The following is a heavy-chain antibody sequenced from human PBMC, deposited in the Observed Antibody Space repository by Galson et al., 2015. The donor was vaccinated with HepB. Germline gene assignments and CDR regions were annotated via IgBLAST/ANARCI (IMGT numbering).Heavy chain of an antibody. CDR1: GFTVSNSH. J-gene: IGHJ4*02. CDR3: ARVTQSFRYFDY. Sequence: SLRLSCAASGFTVSNSHMSWVRQAPGKGLEWVSVIYSGDSTYYADSVKGRFTVSRDTSKSTLYLQMNSLRAGDTAIYYCARVTQSFRYFDYWGQGTLVTVSS. CDR2: IYSGDST. V-gene: IGHV3-53*01. D-gene: IGHD2-21*01.